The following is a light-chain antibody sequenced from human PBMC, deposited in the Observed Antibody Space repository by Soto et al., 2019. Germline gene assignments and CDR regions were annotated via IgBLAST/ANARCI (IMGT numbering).Light chain of an antibody. CDR2: DVS. CDR1: SSDVGGYKY. J-gene: IGLJ1*01. V-gene: IGLV2-14*01. CDR3: SSYTSSSTL. Sequence: QSALTQPASVSGSPGQSITISCTGTSSDVGGYKYVSWYQQHPGKAPKLIIYDVSDRPSGISNRFSGSKSGNKASLTISGLQAEDEADYYCSSYTSSSTLFGTGTKVTDL.